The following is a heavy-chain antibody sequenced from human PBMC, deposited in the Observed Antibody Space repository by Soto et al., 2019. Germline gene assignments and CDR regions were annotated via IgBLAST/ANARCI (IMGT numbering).Heavy chain of an antibody. CDR1: GCTFTSYC. V-gene: IGHV1-18*04. D-gene: IGHD3-3*01. CDR3: ARDRTYAFWSGYYMDDAFYI. J-gene: IGHJ3*02. Sequence: ASVRVSCKASGCTFTSYCMSWVGPAPGQGLEWMGWLCAYTGNTNYAQELQGRVIITTDTSTSQAYMELRSLRSDDTAVYYGARDRTYAFWSGYYMDDAFYIRG. CDR2: LCAYTGNT.